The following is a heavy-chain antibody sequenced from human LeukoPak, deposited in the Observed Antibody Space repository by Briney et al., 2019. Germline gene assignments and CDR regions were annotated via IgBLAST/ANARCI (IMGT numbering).Heavy chain of an antibody. V-gene: IGHV4-59*08. CDR3: ATQELVPAALNAFDI. D-gene: IGHD2-2*01. Sequence: SETLSLTCSVSGGSISSYSWSWIRQPPGKGLEWIGYLYESGTTNYKASLKSRVTMSVDTSKNHFSLRLCSVTAADTAVYYCATQELVPAALNAFDIWGQGTLVTVSS. CDR1: GGSISSYS. CDR2: LYESGTT. J-gene: IGHJ3*02.